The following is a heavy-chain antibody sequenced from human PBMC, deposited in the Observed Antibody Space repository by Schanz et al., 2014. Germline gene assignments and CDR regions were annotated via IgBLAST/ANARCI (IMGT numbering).Heavy chain of an antibody. CDR1: GFTVSSDH. D-gene: IGHD2-15*01. CDR3: AKGMGYCSGGTCYDYYYYGLDV. Sequence: EVQLLESGGGLVQPGGSLGLSCVVSGFTVSSDHMSWVRQAPGKGLEWVSSISHSGGSKYYADSVKGRFTISRDNSENTLYLQMNSLSADDTAVFYCAKGMGYCSGGTCYDYYYYGLDVWGQGTTVTVSS. V-gene: IGHV3-23*01. J-gene: IGHJ6*02. CDR2: ISHSGGSK.